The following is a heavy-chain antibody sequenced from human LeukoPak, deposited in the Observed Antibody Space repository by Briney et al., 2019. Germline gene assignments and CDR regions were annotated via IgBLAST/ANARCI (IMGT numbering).Heavy chain of an antibody. CDR1: GYSLTSYW. CDR3: ATTGYSSHWEYF. V-gene: IGHV5-51*01. J-gene: IGHJ4*02. CDR2: INPSDFDT. Sequence: GESLKISCQISGYSLTSYWIGWARQMPGKGLEWMGIINPSDFDTLYSPSFQGHVTISLDRSISTAYLHWTSLEAPDTATYYCATTGYSSHWEYFWGQGTLVTVSS. D-gene: IGHD5-12*01.